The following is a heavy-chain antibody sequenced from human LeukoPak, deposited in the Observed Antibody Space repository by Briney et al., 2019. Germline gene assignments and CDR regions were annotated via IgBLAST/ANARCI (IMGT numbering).Heavy chain of an antibody. V-gene: IGHV3-48*04. CDR3: ARGFSGTYYSGSGSSDY. D-gene: IGHD3-10*01. J-gene: IGHJ4*02. CDR2: ITSSSSTT. Sequence: GGSLRLSCEASGFTFGTYFMNWVRQAPGKGLEWVSFITSSSSTTYYADSVKGRFTISRDNAKNSLYLQMNSLRAEDTAVYYCARGFSGTYYSGSGSSDYWGQGTLVTVSS. CDR1: GFTFGTYF.